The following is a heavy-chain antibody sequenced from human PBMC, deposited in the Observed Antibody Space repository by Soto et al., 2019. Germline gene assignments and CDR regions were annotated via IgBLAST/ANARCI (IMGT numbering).Heavy chain of an antibody. J-gene: IGHJ6*03. CDR2: ISSNGVGT. D-gene: IGHD6-6*01. Sequence: EVQLAESGGGLAQPGGSLRLSCAASGFTLSGYAMDWVRQAPGKGLEYVSGISSNGVGTYYANSVQGRFTISRDNSKNTVYLQLGSLRPEDMAVYYCARRARPDFYYMDVWGKGTTVTVS. CDR3: ARRARPDFYYMDV. CDR1: GFTLSGYA. V-gene: IGHV3-64*01.